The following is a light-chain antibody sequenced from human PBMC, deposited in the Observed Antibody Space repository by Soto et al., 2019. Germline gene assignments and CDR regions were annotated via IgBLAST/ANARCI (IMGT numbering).Light chain of an antibody. CDR3: QQFSSYPLT. CDR2: EAS. J-gene: IGKJ4*01. Sequence: EIVLTQSPGTLSLSPGERATLSCRASQSVSSSYLAWYQQKPGQAPRLLIYEASSRATGIPDRFSGGGSGTDFTLTISILEPEDFAVYYCQQFSSYPLTFGGGTKVDIK. CDR1: QSVSSSY. V-gene: IGKV3-20*01.